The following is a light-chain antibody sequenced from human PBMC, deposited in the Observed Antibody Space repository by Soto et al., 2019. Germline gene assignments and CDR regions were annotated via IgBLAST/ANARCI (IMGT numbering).Light chain of an antibody. J-gene: IGKJ2*01. CDR1: QSISSY. V-gene: IGKV1-39*01. Sequence: DIQMTQSPSSLSASVGDRVTITCRASQSISSYLNWYQQKPGKAPKLLIYAASSLQSGVPLRFSGSGSGTDFTLTISSLQPEDFATYYCQQSYLFGQGTKLEIK. CDR2: AAS. CDR3: QQSYL.